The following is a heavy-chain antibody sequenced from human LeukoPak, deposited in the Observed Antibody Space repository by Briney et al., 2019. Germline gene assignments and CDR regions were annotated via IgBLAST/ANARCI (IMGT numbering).Heavy chain of an antibody. Sequence: GGSLRLSCAASGFTFSSYAMSWVRQAPGEGLEWVSAISGSGGSTYYADSVKGRFTISRDNSKNTLYLQMNSLRAEDTAVYYCAKDPSDWYYMDVWGKGTTVTVSS. V-gene: IGHV3-23*01. CDR2: ISGSGGST. D-gene: IGHD3-9*01. CDR1: GFTFSSYA. CDR3: AKDPSDWYYMDV. J-gene: IGHJ6*03.